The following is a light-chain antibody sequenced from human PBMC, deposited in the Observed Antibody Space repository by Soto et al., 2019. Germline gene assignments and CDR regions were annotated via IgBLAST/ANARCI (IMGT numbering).Light chain of an antibody. J-gene: IGLJ3*02. Sequence: QPVLTQSPSASASLGASVKLTCTLSSGHSRYAIAWHQQQPEKGPRYLMKLNSDGSHSKGDGIPDRFSGSSSGTERYLTISSLQSEDEADYYCQTWGTGINWVFGGGTKVTVL. CDR1: SGHSRYA. CDR3: QTWGTGINWV. CDR2: LNSDGSH. V-gene: IGLV4-69*01.